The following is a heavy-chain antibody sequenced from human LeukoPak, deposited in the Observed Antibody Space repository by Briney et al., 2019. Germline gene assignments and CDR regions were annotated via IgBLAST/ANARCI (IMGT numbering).Heavy chain of an antibody. CDR1: GFTFSSYG. CDR2: IRCDGSNK. CDR3: AKDLEQQLVLDWFDP. D-gene: IGHD6-13*01. V-gene: IGHV3-30*02. J-gene: IGHJ5*02. Sequence: GGSLGLSCAASGFTFSSYGMHWVRQAPGKGLEWVAFIRCDGSNKYYADSVKGRFTISRDNSKNTLYLQMNSLRAEDTAVYYCAKDLEQQLVLDWFDPWGQGTLVTVSS.